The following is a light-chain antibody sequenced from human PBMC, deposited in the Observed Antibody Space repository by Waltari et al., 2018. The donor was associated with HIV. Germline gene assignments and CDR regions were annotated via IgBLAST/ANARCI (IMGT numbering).Light chain of an antibody. V-gene: IGKV3-20*01. Sequence: EIVLTQSPGTLYLSPGERATLSCRASQSVTSTYFAWYQQKPGQAPRLLIYGASSRATGIPDRFSGTGSGTDFTLTISRLEPEDFALYYCQQYGSLQWTF. CDR2: GAS. CDR3: QQYGSLQWT. CDR1: QSVTSTY. J-gene: IGKJ1*01.